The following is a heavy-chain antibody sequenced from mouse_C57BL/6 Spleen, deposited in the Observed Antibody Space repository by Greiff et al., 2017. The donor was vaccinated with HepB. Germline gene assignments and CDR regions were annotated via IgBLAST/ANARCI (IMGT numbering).Heavy chain of an antibody. J-gene: IGHJ1*03. CDR2: IYPGSGST. Sequence: QVQLQQPGAELVKPGASVKMSCKASGYTFTSYWITWVKQRPGQGLEWIGDIYPGSGSTNYNEKFKSKATLTVDTSSSTAYRQLSSLTSEDSAVYYCARKDYYGSSYAYFDVWGTGTTVTVSS. CDR3: ARKDYYGSSYAYFDV. V-gene: IGHV1-55*01. CDR1: GYTFTSYW. D-gene: IGHD1-1*01.